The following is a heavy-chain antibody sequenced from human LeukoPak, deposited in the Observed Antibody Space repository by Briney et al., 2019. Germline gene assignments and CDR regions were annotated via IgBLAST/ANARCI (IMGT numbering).Heavy chain of an antibody. CDR1: GFTFSSYA. CDR2: ISGSGGST. D-gene: IGHD2-15*01. CDR3: AKAFPPFPHLVVVAATLEIWPFDY. Sequence: PGGSLRLSCAASGFTFSSYAMSWVRQAPGKGLEWVSAISGSGGSTYYADSVKGRFTISRDNSKNTLYLQMNSLRAEDTAVYYCAKAFPPFPHLVVVAATLEIWPFDYWGQGTLVTVSS. V-gene: IGHV3-23*01. J-gene: IGHJ4*02.